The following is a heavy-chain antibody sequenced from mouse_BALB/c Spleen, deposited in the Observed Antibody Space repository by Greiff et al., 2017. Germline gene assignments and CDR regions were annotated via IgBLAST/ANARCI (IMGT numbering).Heavy chain of an antibody. J-gene: IGHJ2*01. CDR1: GFTFSSFG. D-gene: IGHD2-2*01. CDR2: ISSGSSTI. CDR3: ARKGGYPYYFDY. Sequence: EVQRVESGGGLVQPGGSRKLSCAASGFTFSSFGMHWVRQAPEKGLEWVAYISSGSSTIYYADTVKGRFTISRDNPKNTLFLQMTSLRSEDTAMYYCARKGGYPYYFDYWGQGTTLTVSS. V-gene: IGHV5-17*02.